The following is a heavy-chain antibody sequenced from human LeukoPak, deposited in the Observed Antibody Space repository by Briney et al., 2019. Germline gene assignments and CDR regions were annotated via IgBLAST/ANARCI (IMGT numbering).Heavy chain of an antibody. J-gene: IGHJ5*02. V-gene: IGHV3-23*01. CDR3: AKDGAQYSSGPECDP. CDR2: ISHDGMNA. D-gene: IGHD6-19*01. CDR1: GLHFSGTA. Sequence: GGSLRLSCAASGLHFSGTAMSWVRQAPGKWLEWVSAISHDGMNAYYADSVKGRFTISRDNSKKTVSLEMSSLTAADTGVYYCAKDGAQYSSGPECDPRGQGALVTVSP.